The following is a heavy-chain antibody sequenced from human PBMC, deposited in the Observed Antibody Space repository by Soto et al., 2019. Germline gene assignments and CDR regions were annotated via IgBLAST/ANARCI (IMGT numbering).Heavy chain of an antibody. CDR2: INQSGST. D-gene: IGHD2-8*01. CDR1: GGSFTAYY. CDR3: AGGRMVRAAYDY. J-gene: IGHJ4*02. Sequence: PSETLSLTCAVYGGSFTAYYWTWIRQPPGKGLEWIGEINQSGSTNYNSSLKSRVTISVDTSKNQFSLHLSSVTAADTAVYYCAGGRMVRAAYDYWGQGTLVTVS. V-gene: IGHV4-34*01.